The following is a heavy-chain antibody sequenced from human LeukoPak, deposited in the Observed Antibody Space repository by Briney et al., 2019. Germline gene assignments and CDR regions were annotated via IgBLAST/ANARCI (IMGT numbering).Heavy chain of an antibody. CDR1: GFTFSSYS. Sequence: PGGSLRLSCAASGFTFSSYSMNWVRQAPGKGLEWVSSIGSSSSYIYYADSVKGRFTISRDNAKNSLYLQMNSLRAEDTAVYYCARDGGVYGMDVWGQGTTVTVSS. V-gene: IGHV3-21*01. J-gene: IGHJ6*02. CDR2: IGSSSSYI. D-gene: IGHD3-3*01. CDR3: ARDGGVYGMDV.